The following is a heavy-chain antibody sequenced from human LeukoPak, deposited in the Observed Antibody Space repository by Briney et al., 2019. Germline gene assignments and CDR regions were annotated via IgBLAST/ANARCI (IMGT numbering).Heavy chain of an antibody. Sequence: PGGSLRLSCAASGFTFSNYYMHWVRQAPGKGLEWVAVIWYDGSNKYYADSVKGRFTISRDNSKNTLYLQMNSLRAEDTAVYYCAKDFGETTYDYWGQGTLVTVSS. J-gene: IGHJ4*02. CDR2: IWYDGSNK. D-gene: IGHD3-10*01. CDR3: AKDFGETTYDY. V-gene: IGHV3-33*06. CDR1: GFTFSNYY.